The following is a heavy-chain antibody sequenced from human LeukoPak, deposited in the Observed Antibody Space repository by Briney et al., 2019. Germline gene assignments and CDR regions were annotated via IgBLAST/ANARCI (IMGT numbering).Heavy chain of an antibody. Sequence: SETLSLTCTVSGGSISSYYWSWIRQPPGKGLEWIGYIYYSGSTNYNPSLKSRVTISVDTSKNQFSLKLSSVTAADTAVYYCARVVIIQDYYYYMDVWGEGTTVTVSS. CDR2: IYYSGST. CDR3: ARVVIIQDYYYYMDV. J-gene: IGHJ6*03. CDR1: GGSISSYY. V-gene: IGHV4-59*01. D-gene: IGHD3-3*01.